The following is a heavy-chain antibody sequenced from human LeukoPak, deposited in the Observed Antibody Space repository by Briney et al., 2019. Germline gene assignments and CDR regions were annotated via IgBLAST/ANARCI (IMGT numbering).Heavy chain of an antibody. D-gene: IGHD4-17*01. Sequence: GGSLRLSCAASGFTFSSHGMHWVRQAPGKGLEWVVVISYDGSNKYYADSVKGRFTISRDNSKNTLYLQMNSLRAEDTAVYYCAKASYGDYAGYDYWGQGTLVTVSS. CDR1: GFTFSSHG. J-gene: IGHJ4*02. V-gene: IGHV3-30*18. CDR3: AKASYGDYAGYDY. CDR2: ISYDGSNK.